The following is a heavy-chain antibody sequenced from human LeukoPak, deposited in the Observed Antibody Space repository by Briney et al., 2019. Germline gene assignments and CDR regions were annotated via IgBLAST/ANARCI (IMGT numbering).Heavy chain of an antibody. D-gene: IGHD2-15*01. V-gene: IGHV3-21*01. J-gene: IGHJ4*02. CDR3: ARERPSIVVVVAATLDY. CDR1: GFTFSSYS. Sequence: PGGSLRLSCAASGFTFSSYSMNWVRQAPGKGLEWVSSISSSSRYIYYADLVKGRFTISRDNAKNSLYLQMNSLRAEDTAVYYCARERPSIVVVVAATLDYWGQGTLVTVSS. CDR2: ISSSSRYI.